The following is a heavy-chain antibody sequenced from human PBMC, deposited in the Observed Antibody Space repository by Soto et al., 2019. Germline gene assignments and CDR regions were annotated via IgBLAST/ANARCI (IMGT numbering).Heavy chain of an antibody. D-gene: IGHD3-9*01. V-gene: IGHV1-18*01. CDR1: GYTFTSYG. CDR3: ARHEYFDWIDGAKDAFDI. J-gene: IGHJ3*02. Sequence: ASVKVSCKASGYTFTSYGISWVRQAPGQGLEWMGWISAYNGNTNYAQKLQGRVTMTTDTSTSTAYMELRSLRSDDTAVYYCARHEYFDWIDGAKDAFDIWGQGTMVTVSS. CDR2: ISAYNGNT.